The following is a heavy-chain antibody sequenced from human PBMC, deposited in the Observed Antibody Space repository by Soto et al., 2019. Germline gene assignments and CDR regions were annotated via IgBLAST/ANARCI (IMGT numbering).Heavy chain of an antibody. CDR1: GYTLTELS. J-gene: IGHJ4*02. D-gene: IGHD3-10*01. CDR2: FDPEDGET. Sequence: ASVKVSCKVSGYTLTELSMHWVRQAPGKGLEWMGGFDPEDGETIYAQKFQGRVTMTEDTSTDTAYMELSSLRSEDTAVYYCATEHYYGSGSYYTWRDYWGQGTLVTVSS. CDR3: ATEHYYGSGSYYTWRDY. V-gene: IGHV1-24*01.